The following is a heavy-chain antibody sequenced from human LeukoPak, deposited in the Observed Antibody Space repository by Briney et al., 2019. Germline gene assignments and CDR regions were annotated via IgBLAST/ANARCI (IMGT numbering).Heavy chain of an antibody. D-gene: IGHD3-22*01. CDR3: ARAYDSSGYRAFDI. J-gene: IGHJ3*02. Sequence: GGSVRLSCAVSGFSFSRYWMSWVRQAPGKGLEWVASIRQDGSDQHYVDSVKGRLTISRDNAKNSLYLQVNSLRAEDTAMYYCARAYDSSGYRAFDIWGQDTIVTVSS. V-gene: IGHV3-7*04. CDR1: GFSFSRYW. CDR2: IRQDGSDQ.